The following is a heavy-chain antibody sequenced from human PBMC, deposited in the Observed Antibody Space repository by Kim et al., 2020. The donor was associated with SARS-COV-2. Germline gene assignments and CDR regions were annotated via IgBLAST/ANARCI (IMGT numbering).Heavy chain of an antibody. Sequence: GGSLRLSCAASGFTFSHYMMNWVRQAPGKGLVWVSRINTDGRSTNYADSVKGRFTISRDNAKNTLYLQMNSLRAEDTAIYYCTSHRYCSEDYCYPFWGQGTLVAVSS. V-gene: IGHV3-74*01. CDR3: TSHRYCSEDYCYPF. J-gene: IGHJ4*02. CDR2: INTDGRST. CDR1: GFTFSHYM. D-gene: IGHD2-15*01.